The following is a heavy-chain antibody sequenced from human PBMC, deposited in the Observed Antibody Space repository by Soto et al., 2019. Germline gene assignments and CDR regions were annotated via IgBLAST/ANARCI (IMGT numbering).Heavy chain of an antibody. D-gene: IGHD3-3*01. J-gene: IGHJ6*02. CDR1: GYSFTSYW. CDR2: IYPGDSDT. CDR3: ARQQYDFWSGYNYYYCYGMDV. V-gene: IGHV5-51*01. Sequence: GESLKISCKGSGYSFTSYWIGWVRQMPGKGLEWMGIIYPGDSDTRYSPSFQGQVTISADKSISTAYLQWSSLKASDTAMYYCARQQYDFWSGYNYYYCYGMDVWGQGTTVTVSS.